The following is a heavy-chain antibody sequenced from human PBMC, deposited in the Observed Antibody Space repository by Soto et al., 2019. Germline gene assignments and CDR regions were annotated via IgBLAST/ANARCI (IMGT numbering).Heavy chain of an antibody. Sequence: PGGSLRLSCAASGFTFSSYWMHWVRQAPGKGLVWVSRINSDGSSTSYADSVKGRFTISRDNAQNTLYLQMNSLRAEDTAVYYCVKDRYSGARGAFDIWGQGTMVTVS. J-gene: IGHJ3*02. CDR1: GFTFSSYW. V-gene: IGHV3-74*01. CDR2: INSDGSST. CDR3: VKDRYSGARGAFDI. D-gene: IGHD1-26*01.